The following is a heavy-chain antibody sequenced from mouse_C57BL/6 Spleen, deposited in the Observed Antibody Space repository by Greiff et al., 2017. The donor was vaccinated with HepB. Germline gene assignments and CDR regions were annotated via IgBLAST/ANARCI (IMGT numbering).Heavy chain of an antibody. Sequence: VQLQQSGAELVRPGTSVKVSCKASGYAFTNYLIEWVKQRPGQGLEWIGVINPGSGGTNYNEKFKGKATLTADKSSSTAYMQLSSLTSEDSAVYFCARDDYYAMDDWGQGTSVTVAS. CDR3: ARDDYYAMDD. V-gene: IGHV1-54*01. CDR2: INPGSGGT. CDR1: GYAFTNYL. J-gene: IGHJ4*01.